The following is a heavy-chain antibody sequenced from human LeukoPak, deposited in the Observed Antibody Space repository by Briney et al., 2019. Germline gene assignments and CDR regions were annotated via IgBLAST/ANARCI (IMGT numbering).Heavy chain of an antibody. D-gene: IGHD1-26*01. Sequence: GSLRLSCAASGFTFSSYSMNWVRQPPGKGLEWIGEINHSGSTNYNPSLKSRVTISVDTSKNQFSLKLSSVTAADTAVYYCASSRGYSGSHSVDYWGQGTLVTVSS. J-gene: IGHJ4*02. CDR1: GFTFSSYS. CDR2: INHSGST. CDR3: ASSRGYSGSHSVDY. V-gene: IGHV4-34*01.